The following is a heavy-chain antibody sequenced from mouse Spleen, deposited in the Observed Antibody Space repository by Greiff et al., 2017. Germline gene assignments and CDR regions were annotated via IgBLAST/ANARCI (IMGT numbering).Heavy chain of an antibody. CDR2: TFYSGIT. D-gene: IGHD2-1*01. Sequence: EVMLVESGPSLVRPSQTLSLTCTVTGFSINSDCYWIWIRQFPGNKLEYIGYTFYSGITYYNPSLESRTYITRDTSKNQFSLKLSSVTTEDTATYYCARGYGNYGAMDYWGQGTSVTVSS. CDR3: ARGYGNYGAMDY. V-gene: IGHV3-3*01. CDR1: GFSINSDCY. J-gene: IGHJ4*01.